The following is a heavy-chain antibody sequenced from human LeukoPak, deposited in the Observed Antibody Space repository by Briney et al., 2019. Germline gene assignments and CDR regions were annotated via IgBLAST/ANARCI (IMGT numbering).Heavy chain of an antibody. CDR3: ARVTSAGGWWFDP. D-gene: IGHD2-15*01. CDR1: GGSISSSSYY. CDR2: IYYSGST. V-gene: IGHV4-39*01. J-gene: IGHJ5*02. Sequence: SETLSLTCTVSGGSISSSSYYWGWIRQPPGKGLEWIGTIYYSGSTYYNPSLKSRVTISVDTSKNQFSLKLISVTAADTAVYYCARVTSAGGWWFDPWGQGTLVTVSS.